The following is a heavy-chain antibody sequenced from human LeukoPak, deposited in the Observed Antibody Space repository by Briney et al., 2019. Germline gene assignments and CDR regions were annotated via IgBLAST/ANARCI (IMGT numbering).Heavy chain of an antibody. J-gene: IGHJ6*03. D-gene: IGHD1-26*01. V-gene: IGHV3-7*01. CDR1: GFTFSSYW. CDR2: IKQDGSEK. Sequence: GGSLRLSWAASGFTFSSYWMSWGRQAPGKGLEWVANIKQDGSEKYYVDSVKGRFTISRDNAKTSLYLQMNSLRAEDTAVYYCARDKLGDDYYYMDVWGKGTTVTVSS. CDR3: ARDKLGDDYYYMDV.